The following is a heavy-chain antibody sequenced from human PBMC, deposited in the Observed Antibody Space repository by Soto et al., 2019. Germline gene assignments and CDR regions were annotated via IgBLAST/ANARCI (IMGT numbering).Heavy chain of an antibody. D-gene: IGHD4-17*01. CDR2: FIPVFTTA. J-gene: IGHJ3*02. Sequence: QVQLVQSGAEVKKPGSSVKVSCKASGGSFSTYGISWVRQAPGQGLEWMGGFIPVFTTAKYAQKFQGRVSITVGESTHTDYMELSRLSSADTAFYFCGRDGVDVSRTTVRHGARDIWGQGTVVTVSS. V-gene: IGHV1-69*01. CDR3: GRDGVDVSRTTVRHGARDI. CDR1: GGSFSTYG.